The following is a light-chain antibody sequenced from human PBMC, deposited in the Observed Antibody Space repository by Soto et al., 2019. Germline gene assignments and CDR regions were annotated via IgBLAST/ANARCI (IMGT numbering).Light chain of an antibody. CDR2: EVT. CDR3: SSYTSSSTWV. J-gene: IGLJ3*02. V-gene: IGLV2-14*01. Sequence: QSVLTQPASVSGSPGQSITISCTGTSSDVGGYNHVSWYQQDPGKAPQLMIYEVTNRPSGVSNRFSGSKSGNTASLTISGLEAEDEADYYCSSYTSSSTWVFGGGTK. CDR1: SSDVGGYNH.